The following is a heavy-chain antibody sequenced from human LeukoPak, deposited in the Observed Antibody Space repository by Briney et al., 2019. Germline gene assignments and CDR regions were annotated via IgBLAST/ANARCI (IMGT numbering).Heavy chain of an antibody. CDR1: GYTFTSYG. J-gene: IGHJ6*03. V-gene: IGHV1-18*01. CDR3: ARVQDYYGSGSYYNGVDYYYYMDV. Sequence: ASVKVSCKASGYTFTSYGISWVRQAPGQGLEWMGWISAYNGNTNYAQKLQGRVTMTTDTSASTAYMELRSLRSDDTAVYYCARVQDYYGSGSYYNGVDYYYYMDVWGKGTTVTVSS. CDR2: ISAYNGNT. D-gene: IGHD3-10*01.